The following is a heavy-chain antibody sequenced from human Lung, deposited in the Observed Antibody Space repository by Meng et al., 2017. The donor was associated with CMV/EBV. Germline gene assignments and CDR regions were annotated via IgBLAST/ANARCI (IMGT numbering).Heavy chain of an antibody. CDR1: GYSFTNYW. Sequence: ESLKIPRKGLGYSFTNYWIGWVRQMPGKGLEWLGIVYPDDSDTRYSPSFQGQVTISADRSISTAYLQWSSLKASDSAMYYCVRQAGYQQLVYYYPMDVWGQGXTVTVSS. CDR3: VRQAGYQQLVYYYPMDV. J-gene: IGHJ6*01. V-gene: IGHV5-51*01. CDR2: VYPDDSDT. D-gene: IGHD2-2*01.